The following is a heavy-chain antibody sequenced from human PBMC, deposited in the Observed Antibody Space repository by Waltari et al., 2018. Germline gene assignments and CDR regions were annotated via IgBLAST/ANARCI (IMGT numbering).Heavy chain of an antibody. J-gene: IGHJ2*01. D-gene: IGHD7-27*01. Sequence: QVQLQESGPGLVKPSETLSLTCPVSGGSISSYYWSWIRQPPGKGLEWIGYIYYSGSTNYNPSLKSRVTISVDTSKNQFSLKLSSVTAADTAVYYCARELTGDRRHWYFDLWGRGTLVTVSS. CDR3: ARELTGDRRHWYFDL. CDR1: GGSISSYY. CDR2: IYYSGST. V-gene: IGHV4-59*01.